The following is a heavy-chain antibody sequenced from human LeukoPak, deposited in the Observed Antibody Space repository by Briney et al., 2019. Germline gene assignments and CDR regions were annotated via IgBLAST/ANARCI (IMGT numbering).Heavy chain of an antibody. V-gene: IGHV4-59*01. CDR3: ARVGSGWGGYYYYYYMDV. CDR1: GGSISSYY. J-gene: IGHJ6*03. Sequence: SETLSLTCTVSGGSISSYYWSWIRQPPGKGLEWIGYIYYSGSTNYNPSLKSRVTISVDTSKNQFSLKLSSVTAADTAVYYCARVGSGWGGYYYYYYMDVWGKGTTVTISS. D-gene: IGHD6-19*01. CDR2: IYYSGST.